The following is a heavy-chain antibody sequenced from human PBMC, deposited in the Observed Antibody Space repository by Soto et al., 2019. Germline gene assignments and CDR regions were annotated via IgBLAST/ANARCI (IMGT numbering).Heavy chain of an antibody. D-gene: IGHD6-6*01. Sequence: EVQLVESGGGLVQPGGSLRLSCAASGFTFSSYWMHWVRQAPGKGLVWVSRINSDGSSTSYADSVKGRFTISRDNAKNSLYVEMNSLRVEDTAVYYCARKGPRAARPNHWGQGTLVTVSS. CDR2: INSDGSST. CDR3: ARKGPRAARPNH. V-gene: IGHV3-74*01. CDR1: GFTFSSYW. J-gene: IGHJ5*02.